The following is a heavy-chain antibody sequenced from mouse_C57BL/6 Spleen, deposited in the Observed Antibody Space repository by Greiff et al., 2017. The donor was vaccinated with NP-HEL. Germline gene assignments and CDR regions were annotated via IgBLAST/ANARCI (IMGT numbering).Heavy chain of an antibody. Sequence: EVQGVESGGDLVKPGGSLKLSCAASGFTFSSYGMSWVRQTPDKRLEWVATISSGGSYTYYPDSVKGRFTISRDNAKNTLYLQMSSLKSEDTAMYYCARRDYYTYAMDYWGQGTSVTVSS. J-gene: IGHJ4*01. D-gene: IGHD2-12*01. V-gene: IGHV5-6*01. CDR3: ARRDYYTYAMDY. CDR1: GFTFSSYG. CDR2: ISSGGSYT.